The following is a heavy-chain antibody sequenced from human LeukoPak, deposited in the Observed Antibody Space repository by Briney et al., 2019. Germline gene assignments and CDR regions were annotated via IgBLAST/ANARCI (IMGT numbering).Heavy chain of an antibody. V-gene: IGHV4-4*07. Sequence: PSETLSLTCTVSGGSISSYYWSWIRQPPGKGLEWIGRIHTSGSTNYNPSLKSRLTMSVDMSKNQFSLKLSSVTAADTAVYYCARDQGSGWYDYWGQGTLVTVSS. CDR3: ARDQGSGWYDY. D-gene: IGHD6-19*01. J-gene: IGHJ5*01. CDR1: GGSISSYY. CDR2: IHTSGST.